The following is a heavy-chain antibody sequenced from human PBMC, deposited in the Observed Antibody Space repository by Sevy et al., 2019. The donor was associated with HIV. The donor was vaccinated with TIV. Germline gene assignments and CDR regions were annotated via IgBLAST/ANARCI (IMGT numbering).Heavy chain of an antibody. CDR2: INQGGNQK. CDR1: GFTFSSYW. J-gene: IGHJ4*02. Sequence: GGYLRLSCAASGFTFSSYWINWVRQAPGEGLEWVANINQGGNQKHYMDSVKGRFTISRDNAENAVYLQMNSLRVEDTAVYYCTRGPSGAAAGRFDSWGQGTLVTVSS. D-gene: IGHD6-13*01. V-gene: IGHV3-7*01. CDR3: TRGPSGAAAGRFDS.